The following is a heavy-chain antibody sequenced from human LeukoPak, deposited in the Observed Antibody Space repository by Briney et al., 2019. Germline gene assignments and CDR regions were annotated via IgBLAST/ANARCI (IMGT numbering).Heavy chain of an antibody. CDR2: ISAYNGNT. V-gene: IGHV1-18*01. J-gene: IGHJ4*02. D-gene: IGHD2-2*01. Sequence: ASVKVSCKASGYSFTTYAISWVRQAPGQGLEWMGRISAYNGNTNYAQKLQGRVTMTADTSTNTAYRDLSSLRSDNPAVYYCARDQGYCTSASCSIDYWGQGTRVTVSS. CDR1: GYSFTTYA. CDR3: ARDQGYCTSASCSIDY.